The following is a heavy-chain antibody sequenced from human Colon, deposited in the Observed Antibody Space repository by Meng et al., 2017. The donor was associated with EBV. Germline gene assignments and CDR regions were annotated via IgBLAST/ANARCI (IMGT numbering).Heavy chain of an antibody. CDR3: ARVWQSLTAFFDS. D-gene: IGHD2-21*01. Sequence: QGQLQESGPGLVKPAGTLYLTCTVSGGSISSSHWWTWVRQPPGKGLEWIGEVYHTGSTKYNPSLKSRLTISVDKSKNQFSLNLTSVTAADTAVYYCARVWQSLTAFFDSWGQGTLVTVSS. CDR1: GGSISSSHW. CDR2: VYHTGST. V-gene: IGHV4-4*02. J-gene: IGHJ4*02.